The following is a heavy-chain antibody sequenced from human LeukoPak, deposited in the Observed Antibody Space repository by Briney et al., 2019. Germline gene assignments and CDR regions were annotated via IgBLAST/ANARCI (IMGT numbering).Heavy chain of an antibody. V-gene: IGHV3-43D*03. CDR2: ISWDSGST. Sequence: GGSLRLSCAGSGFTFDDYAMHWVRQAPGKGLEWVSLISWDSGSTYYADSLKGRFTISRDNRKNSLFLQMNSLRAEDTALYYCAKDKYSDGSGVPIYWGQGTLVTVSS. CDR3: AKDKYSDGSGVPIY. CDR1: GFTFDDYA. J-gene: IGHJ4*02. D-gene: IGHD3-10*01.